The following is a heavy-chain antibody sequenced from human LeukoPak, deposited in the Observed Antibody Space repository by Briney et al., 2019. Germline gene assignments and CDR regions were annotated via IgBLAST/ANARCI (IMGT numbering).Heavy chain of an antibody. CDR3: AKDPSYGSGSYYTSSDY. Sequence: PAWALRLSCAGSRFTFISYGMHWVRQAPGRGLEGVAVISYYGSNKYYADSVNGRFTISRDNSKNTLYLQMNSLRAEDTAVYYCAKDPSYGSGSYYTSSDYWGQGTLVTVSS. V-gene: IGHV3-30*18. J-gene: IGHJ4*02. CDR1: RFTFISYG. D-gene: IGHD3-10*01. CDR2: ISYYGSNK.